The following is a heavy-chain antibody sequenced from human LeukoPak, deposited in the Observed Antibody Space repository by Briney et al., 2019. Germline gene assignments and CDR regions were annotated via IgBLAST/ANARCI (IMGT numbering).Heavy chain of an antibody. Sequence: SETLSLTCTVSGGSISSSSYYWGWIRQPLGKGLEWIGSIYYSGGTYYNPSLKSRVTISVDTSKNQFSLKLSSVTAADTAVYYCARDGHYDFWSGYDYYYMDVWGKGTTVTVSS. CDR3: ARDGHYDFWSGYDYYYMDV. J-gene: IGHJ6*03. V-gene: IGHV4-39*07. CDR2: IYYSGGT. CDR1: GGSISSSSYY. D-gene: IGHD3-3*01.